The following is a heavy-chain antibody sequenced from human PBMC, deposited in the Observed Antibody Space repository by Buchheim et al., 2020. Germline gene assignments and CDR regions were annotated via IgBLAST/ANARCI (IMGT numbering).Heavy chain of an antibody. CDR2: ISYDGSNK. J-gene: IGHJ4*02. V-gene: IGHV3-30*03. CDR3: IVLMVYASSDY. Sequence: QVQLVESGGGVVQPGRSLRLSCAASGFTFSSYGMHWVRQAPGKGLEWVAVISYDGSNKYYADSVKGRFTISRDNSKNTLYLQMNSLRAEDTAVYYCIVLMVYASSDYWGQGTL. D-gene: IGHD2-8*01. CDR1: GFTFSSYG.